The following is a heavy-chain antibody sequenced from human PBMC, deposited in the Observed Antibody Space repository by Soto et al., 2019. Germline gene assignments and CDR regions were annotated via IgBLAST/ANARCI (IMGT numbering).Heavy chain of an antibody. Sequence: ASLKGSCKASVYTFTSYYMHWVRQAPGQGLEWMGIINPSGGSTSYAQKFQGRVTMTRDTSTSTVYMELSSLRSEDTAVYYCARAGSGYDLRDYYYYYGMDVWGQGTTVTVSS. V-gene: IGHV1-46*01. CDR2: INPSGGST. CDR3: ARAGSGYDLRDYYYYYGMDV. CDR1: VYTFTSYY. D-gene: IGHD5-12*01. J-gene: IGHJ6*02.